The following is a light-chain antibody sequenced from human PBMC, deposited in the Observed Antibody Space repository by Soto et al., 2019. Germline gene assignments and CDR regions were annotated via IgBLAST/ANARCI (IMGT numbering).Light chain of an antibody. CDR3: QSDDSSRWV. CDR1: KSNIGAGYD. Sequence: QSALTQPPSVSGAPGQRVTISCTGSKSNIGAGYDVHWYQQLPGKAPKLLIYDNNKRPSGVPDRFSGSKSGSSASLAITGLQAEDEADYYCQSDDSSRWVFGGGTKLTVL. CDR2: DNN. J-gene: IGLJ3*02. V-gene: IGLV1-40*01.